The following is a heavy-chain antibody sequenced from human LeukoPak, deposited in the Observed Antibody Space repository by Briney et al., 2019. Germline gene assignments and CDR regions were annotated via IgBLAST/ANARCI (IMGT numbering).Heavy chain of an antibody. CDR1: GYTFTSYD. CDR3: ARGRTTQSYASSGFYPRDY. J-gene: IGHJ4*02. V-gene: IGHV1-8*01. D-gene: IGHD3-22*01. CDR2: MNPNSGNT. Sequence: ASVKVSCKASGYTFTSYDINWVRQATGQGLEWMGWMNPNSGNTGYAQKFQGRVTMTRNTSISTAYMELSSLRSEDTAVYYCARGRTTQSYASSGFYPRDYWGQGTVVTVSS.